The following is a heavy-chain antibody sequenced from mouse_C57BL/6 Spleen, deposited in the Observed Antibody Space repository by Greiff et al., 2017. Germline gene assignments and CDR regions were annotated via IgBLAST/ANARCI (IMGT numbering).Heavy chain of an antibody. Sequence: EVHLVESGGGLVKPGGSLKLSCAASGFTFSDYGMHWVRQAPEKGLEWVAYISSGSSTIYYADTVKGRFTISRDNAKNTLFLQMTSLRSEDTAMYYCARGTAQARSWFAYWGQGTLVTVSA. CDR3: ARGTAQARSWFAY. J-gene: IGHJ3*01. CDR1: GFTFSDYG. V-gene: IGHV5-17*01. CDR2: ISSGSSTI. D-gene: IGHD3-2*02.